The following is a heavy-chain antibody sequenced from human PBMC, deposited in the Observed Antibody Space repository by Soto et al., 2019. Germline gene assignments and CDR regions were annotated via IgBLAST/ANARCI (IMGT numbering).Heavy chain of an antibody. CDR3: ARLLGGYDDYGGWFAP. V-gene: IGHV4-59*01. Sequence: SETLSLTGTISGGSISPYSWTWIRQSPGKGLEWIGYVSHSGRTFYTPSLKSRLTMSLDTSRSQFSLRLKSVSAADTAVYYCARLLGGYDDYGGWFAPWGQGTLVTVSS. CDR1: GGSISPYS. J-gene: IGHJ5*02. CDR2: VSHSGRT. D-gene: IGHD4-17*01.